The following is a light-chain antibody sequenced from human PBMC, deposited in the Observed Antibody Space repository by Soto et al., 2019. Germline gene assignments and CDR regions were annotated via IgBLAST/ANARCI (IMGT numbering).Light chain of an antibody. CDR1: QSVISIY. CDR3: QQYGSSQA. CDR2: GAS. V-gene: IGKV3-20*01. Sequence: EIVLTQSPGTLSLSPGERANLSCRASQSVISIYLAWYQQKPGQATRLLIYGASIRSTGIPDRFSGSCSGTDLTLTISRLEAEDSAGYYGQQYGSSQAFGQGTKVEIK. J-gene: IGKJ1*01.